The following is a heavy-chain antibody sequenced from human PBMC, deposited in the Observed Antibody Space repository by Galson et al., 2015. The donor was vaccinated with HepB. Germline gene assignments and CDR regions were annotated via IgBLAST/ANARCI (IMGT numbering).Heavy chain of an antibody. Sequence: SVKVSCKASGGTFSSYTISWVRQAPGQGLEWMGRIIPILGIANYAQKFQGRVTITADKSTSTAYMELSSLRSEDTAVYYCARDRARIAVAGTVPWVHWGQGTLVTVSS. V-gene: IGHV1-69*04. CDR3: ARDRARIAVAGTVPWVH. J-gene: IGHJ1*01. D-gene: IGHD6-19*01. CDR1: GGTFSSYT. CDR2: IIPILGIA.